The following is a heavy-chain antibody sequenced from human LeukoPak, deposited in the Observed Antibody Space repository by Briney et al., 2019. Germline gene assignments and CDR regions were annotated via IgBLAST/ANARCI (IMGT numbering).Heavy chain of an antibody. J-gene: IGHJ1*01. V-gene: IGHV4-59*08. CDR3: ASLRYCSGGSCFPKYFQH. CDR1: GGSISSYY. D-gene: IGHD2-15*01. CDR2: VYYSGST. Sequence: SETLSLTCTVSGGSISSYYWRWIRQPPGKGLVWIGYVYYSGSTNYNPSLKSRATMSVATSKNRFSLKLSSVTAADTAVYYCASLRYCSGGSCFPKYFQHWGQGTLVTVSS.